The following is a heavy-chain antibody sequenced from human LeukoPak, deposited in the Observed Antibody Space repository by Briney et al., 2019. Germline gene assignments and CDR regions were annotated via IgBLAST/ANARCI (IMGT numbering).Heavy chain of an antibody. V-gene: IGHV4-30-4*01. CDR3: ARDGISYGMDV. CDR2: TYYSGNT. CDR1: GGSISSGDYY. J-gene: IGHJ6*02. Sequence: SETLSLTCTVSGGSISSGDYYWSWIRQPPEKGLEWIGYTYYSGNTYYNPSLKSRVTISVDTSKNQFSLKLSSVTVADTAVYYCARDGISYGMDVWGQGTTVTVSS. D-gene: IGHD2-15*01.